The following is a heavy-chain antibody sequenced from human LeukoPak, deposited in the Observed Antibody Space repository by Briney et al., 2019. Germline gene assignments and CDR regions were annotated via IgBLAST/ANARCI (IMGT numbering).Heavy chain of an antibody. J-gene: IGHJ4*02. Sequence: PSETLSLTCTVSGGSISSYYWSWIRQPPGKGLEWIGYIYYSGSTNYNPSLKSRVTISVDTSKNQFSLKLSSVTAADTAVYYCARDQRGDGLTDPTFDYWGQGTLVTVSS. CDR2: IYYSGST. CDR3: ARDQRGDGLTDPTFDY. V-gene: IGHV4-59*01. D-gene: IGHD3-10*01. CDR1: GGSISSYY.